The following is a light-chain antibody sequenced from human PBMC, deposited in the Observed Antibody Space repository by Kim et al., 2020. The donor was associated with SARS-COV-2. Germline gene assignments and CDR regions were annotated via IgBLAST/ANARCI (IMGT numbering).Light chain of an antibody. CDR3: HTYESSAEL. Sequence: NTVSSHWTRTNGSIASNYVQWYEVRPGSSPTPVIFENMYIPSGAPDRFSGSIYSSSSTASLTISGLKPEDEADYYCHTYESSAELFGGGTQLTV. V-gene: IGLV6-57*01. CDR2: ENM. CDR1: NGSIASNY. J-gene: IGLJ2*01.